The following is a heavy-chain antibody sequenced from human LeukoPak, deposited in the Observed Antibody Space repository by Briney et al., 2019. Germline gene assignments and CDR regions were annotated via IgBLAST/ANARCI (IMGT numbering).Heavy chain of an antibody. Sequence: GGSLRLSCAASGFTFSSYAMHWVRQAPGKGLEWVAVISYDGSNKYHADSVKGRFTISRDNSKNTLYLQMNSLRAEDTAVYYCARVGGTVTIQYYFDYWGQGTLVTVSS. CDR1: GFTFSSYA. CDR3: ARVGGTVTIQYYFDY. D-gene: IGHD4-17*01. CDR2: ISYDGSNK. J-gene: IGHJ4*02. V-gene: IGHV3-30*04.